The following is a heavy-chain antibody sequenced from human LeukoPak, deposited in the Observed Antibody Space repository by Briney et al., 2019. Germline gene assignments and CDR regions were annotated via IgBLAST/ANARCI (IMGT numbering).Heavy chain of an antibody. J-gene: IGHJ4*02. V-gene: IGHV3-48*03. CDR2: ISSGSGSTI. D-gene: IGHD2-8*02. Sequence: GGSLRLSCAASGFTISSYEMNWVRQAPGKGLAWVSYISSGSGSTIYYADSLKGRFTISRDNAQNSLYLQMNSLRAEDTAFYYCPRATGGNYLDYWGQGTLVTVSS. CDR3: PRATGGNYLDY. CDR1: GFTISSYE.